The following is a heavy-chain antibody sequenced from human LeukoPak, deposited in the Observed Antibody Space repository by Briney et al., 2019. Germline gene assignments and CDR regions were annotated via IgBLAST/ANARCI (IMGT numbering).Heavy chain of an antibody. CDR3: GLVPQLGIIEY. CDR2: INGDGSTI. Sequence: GGSLRLSCAASGFTFSSYWMHWVRQAPGKGLVWVSRINGDGSTITYADSVKGRFTISRDNAKNTLYLQMNSLRAEDTAVYYCGLVPQLGIIEYSGQGTLVTVSS. V-gene: IGHV3-74*01. CDR1: GFTFSSYW. J-gene: IGHJ4*02. D-gene: IGHD7-27*01.